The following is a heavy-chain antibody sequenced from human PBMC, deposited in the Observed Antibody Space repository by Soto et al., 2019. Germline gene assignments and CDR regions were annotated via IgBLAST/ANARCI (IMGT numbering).Heavy chain of an antibody. Sequence: QLLLQESGPGLVKPSETLSLTCTVSGGAILDSTYYWAWIRQPPGKGLEWIGTIFYSGGTFYTPSLKSRVTMSVDTSRNQFSLKLTSVTAADSAVYCCARQATGYYYGWFDPWGQGTLVTVSS. CDR3: ARQATGYYYGWFDP. CDR2: IFYSGGT. CDR1: GGAILDSTYY. D-gene: IGHD3-22*01. V-gene: IGHV4-39*01. J-gene: IGHJ5*02.